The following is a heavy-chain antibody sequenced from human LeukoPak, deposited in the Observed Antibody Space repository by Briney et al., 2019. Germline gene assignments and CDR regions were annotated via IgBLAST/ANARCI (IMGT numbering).Heavy chain of an antibody. V-gene: IGHV3-23*01. CDR1: KFTFSNYA. Sequence: PGGSLRPSCTAFKFTFSNYAMSWVRQAPGKGLEWVSVISGSGGSTYYADSVKGRFTISRDNSKDTLFLQMNSLRTEDTAVYYCAKRSNFWTGYLDYWGQGALVTVSS. J-gene: IGHJ4*02. CDR2: ISGSGGST. CDR3: AKRSNFWTGYLDY. D-gene: IGHD3/OR15-3a*01.